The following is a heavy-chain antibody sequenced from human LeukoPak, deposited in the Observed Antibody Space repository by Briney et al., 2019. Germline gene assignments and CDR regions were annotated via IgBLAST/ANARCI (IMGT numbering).Heavy chain of an antibody. CDR1: GFTFSSYS. V-gene: IGHV3-21*01. D-gene: IGHD2-15*01. CDR2: ISTSSTYI. Sequence: GGSLRLSCAASGFTFSSYSMNWVRQAPGKGLEWVSSISTSSTYIYYADSVKGRFTISRDNAKNSLYLQMNSLRAGDTAVYYCARVFCSGGSCYNGIEYWGQGTLVTVSP. CDR3: ARVFCSGGSCYNGIEY. J-gene: IGHJ4*02.